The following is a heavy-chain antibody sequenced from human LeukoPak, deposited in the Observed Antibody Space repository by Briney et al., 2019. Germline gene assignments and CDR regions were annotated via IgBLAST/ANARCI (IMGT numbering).Heavy chain of an antibody. CDR1: GGSISSHY. V-gene: IGHV4-59*11. Sequence: SETLSLTCTVSGGSISSHYWSWIRQPPGKGLEWIGYIYYSGSTNYNPSLKSRVTISVDTSKNQFSLKLSSVTAADTAVYYCARSSRVTLRFLEWLVPFDYWGQGTLVTVSS. CDR3: ARSSRVTLRFLEWLVPFDY. D-gene: IGHD3-3*01. CDR2: IYYSGST. J-gene: IGHJ4*02.